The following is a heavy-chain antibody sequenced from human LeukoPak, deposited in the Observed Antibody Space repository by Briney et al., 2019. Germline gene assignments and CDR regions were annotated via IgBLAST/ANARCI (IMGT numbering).Heavy chain of an antibody. CDR3: ARENYGDYGAFDI. D-gene: IGHD4-17*01. V-gene: IGHV4-34*01. J-gene: IGHJ3*02. CDR1: GGSFSGYY. Sequence: SETLSLTCAVYGGSFSGYYWSWIRQPPGKGLEWIGEINHSGSTNYNPSLKSRVTISVDTSKNQFSLKLGSVTAADTAVYYCARENYGDYGAFDIWGQGTMVTVSS. CDR2: INHSGST.